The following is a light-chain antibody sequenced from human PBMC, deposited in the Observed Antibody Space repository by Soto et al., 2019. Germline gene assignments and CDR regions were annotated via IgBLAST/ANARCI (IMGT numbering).Light chain of an antibody. J-gene: IGKJ4*01. CDR2: DAS. V-gene: IGKV1-5*01. CDR1: TSTITW. CDR3: QQYYIYPLT. Sequence: DIQMPQSPSTLPASVGDRGTITCRASTSTITWLAWFQQAPGRAPKILISDASSLKSGLPSRFSGSGSGTEFTLTSGSLQPDDFAPYYCQQYYIYPLTFGGGTKVEI.